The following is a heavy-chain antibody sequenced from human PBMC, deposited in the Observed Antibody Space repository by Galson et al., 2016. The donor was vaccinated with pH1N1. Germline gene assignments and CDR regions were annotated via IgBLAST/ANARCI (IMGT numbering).Heavy chain of an antibody. CDR2: IYPGDSDP. CDR1: GSTFISHW. D-gene: IGHD2-21*02. V-gene: IGHV5-51*01. Sequence: QSGAEVKKPGESLKISCKGSGSTFISHWIAWVRQKPGNGLEWMGIIYPGDSDPRYSPSFEGQVTISADKSSSTAYLRWSSLKASDTAMYHCARQAHCSGDCYSMGPWGYFDFWGQGTLVTVSS. CDR3: ARQAHCSGDCYSMGPWGYFDF. J-gene: IGHJ4*03.